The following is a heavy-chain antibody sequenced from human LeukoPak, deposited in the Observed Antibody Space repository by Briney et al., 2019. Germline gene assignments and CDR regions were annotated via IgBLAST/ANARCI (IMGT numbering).Heavy chain of an antibody. CDR1: GGSISSYY. CDR2: IYYSGSI. D-gene: IGHD6-13*01. Sequence: SETLSLTCTVPGGSISSYYWSWIRQPPGKGLEWIGYIYYSGSINYNPSLKSRVTISVDTSKNQFSLRLSSVTAADTAVYYCARAVAAGYFDYWGQGTLVTVSS. CDR3: ARAVAAGYFDY. V-gene: IGHV4-59*12. J-gene: IGHJ4*02.